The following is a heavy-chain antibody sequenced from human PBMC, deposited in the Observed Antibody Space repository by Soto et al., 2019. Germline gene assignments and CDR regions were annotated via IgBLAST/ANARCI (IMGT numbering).Heavy chain of an antibody. Sequence: TLSLTCTVSGGSISSSSYYWGWIRQPPGKGLEWIGSIYYSGSTYYNPSLKSRVTISVDTSKNQFSLKLSSVTAADTAVYYCAMGSGNNWFDPWGQGTLVTVSS. CDR2: IYYSGST. V-gene: IGHV4-39*01. CDR1: GGSISSSSYY. CDR3: AMGSGNNWFDP. D-gene: IGHD3-10*01. J-gene: IGHJ5*02.